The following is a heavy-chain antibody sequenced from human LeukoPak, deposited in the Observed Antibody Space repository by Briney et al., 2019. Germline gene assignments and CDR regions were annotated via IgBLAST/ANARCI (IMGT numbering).Heavy chain of an antibody. CDR2: ISGSGGST. Sequence: GGSLRLSCAASGFTFSSYAMSWVRQAPGKGLEWVSAISGSGGSTYYADSVKGRFTISRDNSKNTRYLQMNSLRAEDTAVYYCAKGISGGQLVHGYWGQGTLVTVSS. CDR3: AKGISGGQLVHGY. J-gene: IGHJ4*02. V-gene: IGHV3-23*01. D-gene: IGHD6-13*01. CDR1: GFTFSSYA.